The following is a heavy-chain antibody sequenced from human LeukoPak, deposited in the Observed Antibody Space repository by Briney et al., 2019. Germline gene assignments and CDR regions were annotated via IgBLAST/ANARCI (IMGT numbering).Heavy chain of an antibody. Sequence: PWASVKVSCKASGGTFRTYSVTWVRQAPGQGLEWMGGIIPIFGTPNNAQKFQGRVKVTTDDATGTAYMELSSLMSEDTAIYYCARVDRYHFYLDVWGKGTPVIVSS. CDR2: IIPIFGTP. CDR1: GGTFRTYS. J-gene: IGHJ6*03. CDR3: ARVDRYHFYLDV. V-gene: IGHV1-69*05.